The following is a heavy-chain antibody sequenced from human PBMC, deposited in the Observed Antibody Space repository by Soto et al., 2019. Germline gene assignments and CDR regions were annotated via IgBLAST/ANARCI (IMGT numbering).Heavy chain of an antibody. Sequence: ASVKVSCKVSGYTLTELSMHWVRQAPGKGLEWMGGFDPGDGETIYAQKFQGRATMTEDTSTDTAYMELSSLRSEDTAVYYCATFPYNWNDYYYYGMDVWGQGTTVTVSS. CDR1: GYTLTELS. J-gene: IGHJ6*02. CDR2: FDPGDGET. CDR3: ATFPYNWNDYYYYGMDV. D-gene: IGHD1-1*01. V-gene: IGHV1-24*01.